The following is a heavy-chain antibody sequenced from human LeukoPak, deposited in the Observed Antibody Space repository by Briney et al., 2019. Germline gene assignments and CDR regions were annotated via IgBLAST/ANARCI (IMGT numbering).Heavy chain of an antibody. J-gene: IGHJ4*02. CDR3: ARDLDGSDRVLDD. CDR2: IWYDGSNK. V-gene: IGHV3-33*01. CDR1: GFTFSSYG. D-gene: IGHD5-24*01. Sequence: PGRSLRFSCAASGFTFSSYGMHWFRQAPGKGRAGVAVIWYDGSNKYYADPVKGRFTISRDNSKNTLYLQMNSQRGEDTAVYYCARDLDGSDRVLDDWGQGTLVTVSS.